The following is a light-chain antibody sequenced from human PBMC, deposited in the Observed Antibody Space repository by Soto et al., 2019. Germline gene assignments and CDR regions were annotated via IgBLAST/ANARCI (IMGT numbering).Light chain of an antibody. CDR2: DAS. V-gene: IGKV3-11*01. CDR3: QQRTNWPPWT. Sequence: IVLTQSPATLSLSPGERATLSCRASQSVDYSLAWYQPKPGQAPRLLIYDASNRATGIPARFSGSGSGTDFTLTISSLDPEDFAVYYCQQRTNWPPWTFGQGTKVEIK. CDR1: QSVDYS. J-gene: IGKJ1*01.